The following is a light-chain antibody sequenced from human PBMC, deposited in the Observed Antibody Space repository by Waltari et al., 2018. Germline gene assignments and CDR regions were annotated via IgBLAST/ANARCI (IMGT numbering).Light chain of an antibody. Sequence: QSVLTQPASVSGSPGQSITISCTGTSSDIGAYNYVSWYQQHPGKAPKLMIYDVSKRPSGVSIRVSGSKSGNTASLTISGLQADDEADYYCSSYTRSNTWVFGGGTKLTVL. CDR2: DVS. V-gene: IGLV2-14*01. CDR3: SSYTRSNTWV. CDR1: SSDIGAYNY. J-gene: IGLJ3*02.